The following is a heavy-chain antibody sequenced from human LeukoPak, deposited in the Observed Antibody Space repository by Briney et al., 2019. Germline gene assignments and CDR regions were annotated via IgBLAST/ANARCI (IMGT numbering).Heavy chain of an antibody. V-gene: IGHV1-69*01. Sequence: SVKVSCKASGGTFSSYAISWVRQAPGRGLEWMGGIIPIFGTANYAQKFQGRVTITADESTSTASMELSSVRSEDTAVYYCARVKATGTTRWFDPWGQGTLVTVSS. D-gene: IGHD1-7*01. J-gene: IGHJ5*02. CDR2: IIPIFGTA. CDR1: GGTFSSYA. CDR3: ARVKATGTTRWFDP.